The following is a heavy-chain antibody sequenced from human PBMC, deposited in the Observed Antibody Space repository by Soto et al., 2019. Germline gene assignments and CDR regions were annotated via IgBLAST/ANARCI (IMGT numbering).Heavy chain of an antibody. Sequence: GESLKISCXASGYIFSTSWIAWVRHVPGKGLEWMGSIFPADSDIRYNPSFQGQVTISVDKSIDTAYLQWSSLKASDTGTFYCAKNNYFGSGGSFYYYRSDLWGQGTTVTVS. CDR2: IFPADSDI. J-gene: IGHJ6*02. CDR3: AKNNYFGSGGSFYYYRSDL. CDR1: GYIFSTSW. D-gene: IGHD3-10*01. V-gene: IGHV5-51*01.